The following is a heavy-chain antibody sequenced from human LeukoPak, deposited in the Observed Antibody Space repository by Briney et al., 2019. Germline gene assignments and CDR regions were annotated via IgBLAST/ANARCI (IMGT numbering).Heavy chain of an antibody. D-gene: IGHD5-12*01. CDR3: ARRGTAEMATTYYFDY. Sequence: PSETLSLTCAVYGGSFSGYYWGWIRQPPGRGLEWIGEINHSGSTNYNPSLKSRVTISVDTSKNQFSLKLSSVTAADTAVYYCARRGTAEMATTYYFDYWGQGTLVTVSS. CDR1: GGSFSGYY. J-gene: IGHJ4*02. V-gene: IGHV4-34*01. CDR2: INHSGST.